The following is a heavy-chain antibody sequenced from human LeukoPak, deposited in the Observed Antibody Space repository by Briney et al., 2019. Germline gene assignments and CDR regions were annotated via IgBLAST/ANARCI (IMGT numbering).Heavy chain of an antibody. CDR2: INHSGST. V-gene: IGHV4-34*01. D-gene: IGHD1-26*01. CDR1: GGSFSGYY. CDR3: ACSIVGATSSDFDY. J-gene: IGHJ4*02. Sequence: SETLSLTCAVYGGSFSGYYWSWIRQPPGKGLEWIGEINHSGSTNYNPSLKSRVTISVDTSKNQFSLKLSSVTAADTAVYYCACSIVGATSSDFDYWGQGTLVTVSS.